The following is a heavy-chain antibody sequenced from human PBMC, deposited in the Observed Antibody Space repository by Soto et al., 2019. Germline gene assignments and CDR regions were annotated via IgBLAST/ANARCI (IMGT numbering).Heavy chain of an antibody. Sequence: GGSLRVSCAASGFPIISYGRSWVRQATGKGLEWVANIKQDGSEKYYVDSVKGRFTISRDNAKNSLYLQMNSLRAEDTAVYYCARLGYCSSTSCPAGYYYYGMDVWGQGTTVTVSS. D-gene: IGHD2-2*01. CDR1: GFPIISYG. V-gene: IGHV3-7*04. CDR3: ARLGYCSSTSCPAGYYYYGMDV. CDR2: IKQDGSEK. J-gene: IGHJ6*02.